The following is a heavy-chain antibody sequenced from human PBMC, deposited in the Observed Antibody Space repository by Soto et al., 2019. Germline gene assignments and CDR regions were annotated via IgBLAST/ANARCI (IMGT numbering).Heavy chain of an antibody. J-gene: IGHJ6*02. V-gene: IGHV3-30*18. CDR1: GFTFSSYG. D-gene: IGHD3-16*01. CDR3: AKCTRGRGLRWGYYYYGMDV. Sequence: GGSLRLACSASGFTFSSYGMHWVRQAPGKGLEWVAVISYDGSNKYYADSVKGRFTISRDNSKNTLYLQMNSLRAEDTAVYYCAKCTRGRGLRWGYYYYGMDVWGQGTTVPVSS. CDR2: ISYDGSNK.